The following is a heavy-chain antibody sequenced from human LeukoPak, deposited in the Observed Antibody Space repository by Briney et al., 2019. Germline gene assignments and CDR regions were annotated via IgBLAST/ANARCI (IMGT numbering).Heavy chain of an antibody. CDR1: GFTFSSYS. J-gene: IGHJ4*02. V-gene: IGHV3-53*01. D-gene: IGHD4-17*01. Sequence: PGGSLRLSCAASGFTFSSYSMNWVRQAPGKGREWVSVIYSDGSTFYADSVNSRFTISRDNSKNTEYLQMNSLRTRDTAIYYCAKDDDDGDQGVVDHWGQGTLVTVSS. CDR3: AKDDDDGDQGVVDH. CDR2: IYSDGST.